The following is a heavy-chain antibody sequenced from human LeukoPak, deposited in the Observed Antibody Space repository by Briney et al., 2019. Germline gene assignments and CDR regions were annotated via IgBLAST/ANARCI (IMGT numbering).Heavy chain of an antibody. D-gene: IGHD3-10*01. J-gene: IGHJ5*02. V-gene: IGHV4-59*01. CDR3: ASVITSRGWFDP. CDR1: GGSISSYY. Sequence: PSETLSLTCTVSGGSISSYYWSWIRQPPGKGLEWIGYIYYSGSTNYNPSLKSRATISVDTSKNQFSLKLSSVTAADTAVYYCASVITSRGWFDPWGQGTLVTVSS. CDR2: IYYSGST.